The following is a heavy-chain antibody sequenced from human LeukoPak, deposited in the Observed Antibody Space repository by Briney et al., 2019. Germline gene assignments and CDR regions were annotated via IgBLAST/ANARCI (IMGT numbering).Heavy chain of an antibody. D-gene: IGHD2-2*01. CDR3: ARAFDVSSDIVVVPTPFDI. CDR2: IDPKSGAT. V-gene: IGHV1-2*02. CDR1: GYTFVGYY. J-gene: IGHJ3*02. Sequence: ASVKVSCKASGYTFVGYYMHWVRQAPGQGLEWMGWIDPKSGATKYARDFQGRVTMTRDTSISTGYMELSWLTSDDTAVYYCARAFDVSSDIVVVPTPFDIWGQGTMVTVSS.